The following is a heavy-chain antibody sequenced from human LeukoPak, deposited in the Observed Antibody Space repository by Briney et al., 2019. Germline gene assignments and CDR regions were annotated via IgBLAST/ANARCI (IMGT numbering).Heavy chain of an antibody. CDR2: ISAIDSTT. D-gene: IGHD6-13*01. CDR3: ARGLASSNCPHWFDP. J-gene: IGHJ5*02. V-gene: IGHV3-48*03. Sequence: PGGSQRLSCAASGFTFSNYEMNWVRQAPGKGLEWVSYISAIDSTTYYADSVKGRFTISRDNAKNPLYLQMNSLRVEDTAVYHCARGLASSNCPHWFDPWGQGTLVSVSS. CDR1: GFTFSNYE.